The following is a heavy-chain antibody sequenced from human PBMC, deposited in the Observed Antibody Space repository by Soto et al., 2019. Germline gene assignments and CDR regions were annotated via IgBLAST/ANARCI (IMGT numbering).Heavy chain of an antibody. CDR1: GFTFSSYA. J-gene: IGHJ2*01. CDR2: ISYDGSNK. D-gene: IGHD4-4*01. V-gene: IGHV3-30-3*01. Sequence: QVQLVESGGGVVQPGRSLRLSCTASGFTFSSYAMHWVRQAPGKGLEWVAVISYDGSNKYYADSVKGRFTISRDNSKNTLYLQMNSLRAEDTAIYYCARPLGRDDYNWAYFDLWGRGTLVTVSS. CDR3: ARPLGRDDYNWAYFDL.